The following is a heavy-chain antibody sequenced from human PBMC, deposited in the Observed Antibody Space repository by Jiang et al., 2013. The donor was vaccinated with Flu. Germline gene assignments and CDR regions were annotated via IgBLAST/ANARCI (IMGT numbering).Heavy chain of an antibody. Sequence: GAEVKKPGESLKISCKGSGYSFTSYWIGWVRQMPGKGLEWMGIIYPGDSDTRYSPSCQGQVTISADKSISTAYLQWSSLKASDTAMYYCARAPRDYGNRYWYFDLWGRGTLVTVSS. CDR3: ARAPRDYGNRYWYFDL. V-gene: IGHV5-51*01. D-gene: IGHD4-17*01. J-gene: IGHJ2*01. CDR1: GYSFTSYW. CDR2: IYPGDSDT.